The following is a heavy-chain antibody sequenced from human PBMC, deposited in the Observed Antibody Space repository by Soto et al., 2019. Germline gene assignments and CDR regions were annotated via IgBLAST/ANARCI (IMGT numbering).Heavy chain of an antibody. J-gene: IGHJ6*02. CDR2: VYHNGTS. CDR1: GGSIRSTNW. V-gene: IGHV4-4*02. CDR3: ARDLDRYCSVTSCHAMDV. Sequence: SETLSLTRVVSGGSIRSTNWWAWVRQTPGKGLEWIGEVYHNGTSNYNPSLKGRATISVDRSKDQVSLRLNSVIDADTAVYYCARDLDRYCSVTSCHAMDVWGQGTPVTVSS. D-gene: IGHD2-15*01.